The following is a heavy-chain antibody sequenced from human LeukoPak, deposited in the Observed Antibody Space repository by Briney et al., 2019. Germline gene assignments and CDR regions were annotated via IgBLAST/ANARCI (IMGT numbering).Heavy chain of an antibody. D-gene: IGHD5-24*01. J-gene: IGHJ4*02. CDR1: GFTVSSNY. CDR3: AREVGPFHQLDY. Sequence: HPGGSLRLSCAASGFTVSSNYMSWVRQAPGKGLEWVSVIHSGGSTYYADSVKDQFTISRDNSKNTLYLQMNSLRAEDTAVYYCAREVGPFHQLDYWGQGTLVTVSS. V-gene: IGHV3-53*01. CDR2: IHSGGST.